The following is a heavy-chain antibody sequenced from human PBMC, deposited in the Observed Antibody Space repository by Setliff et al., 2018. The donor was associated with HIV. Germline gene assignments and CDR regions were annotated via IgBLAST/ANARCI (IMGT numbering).Heavy chain of an antibody. V-gene: IGHV3-21*01. D-gene: IGHD3-22*01. CDR3: ARPNYYDSSGSFDY. CDR2: ISSSSRSK. Sequence: PGGSLRLSCAASGFTFSSYAMSWVRQAPGKGLEWVSSISSSSRSKYYADSVKGRFTISRDNAKNSLYLQMNSLRAEDTAVYYCARPNYYDSSGSFDYWGQGTLVTVSS. J-gene: IGHJ4*02. CDR1: GFTFSSYA.